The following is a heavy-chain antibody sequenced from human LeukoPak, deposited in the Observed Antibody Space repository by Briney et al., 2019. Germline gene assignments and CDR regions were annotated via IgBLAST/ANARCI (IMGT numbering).Heavy chain of an antibody. D-gene: IGHD3-10*01. V-gene: IGHV3-23*01. Sequence: GGSLRLSCAASGFTFGNYAMSWVRQAPGKGLEWVSAISGSGGSTYYADSVKGRFTISRDNSKNTLYLQMNSLRAEDTAVYYCARDPSRGLYYFDHWGQGTLVTVSS. J-gene: IGHJ4*02. CDR3: ARDPSRGLYYFDH. CDR1: GFTFGNYA. CDR2: ISGSGGST.